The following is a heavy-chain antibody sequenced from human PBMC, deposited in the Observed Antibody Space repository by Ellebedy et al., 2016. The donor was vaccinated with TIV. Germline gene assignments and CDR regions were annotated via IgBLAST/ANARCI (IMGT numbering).Heavy chain of an antibody. J-gene: IGHJ4*01. D-gene: IGHD6-19*01. CDR2: IDWDDDK. CDR1: GFSLSTSGVS. CDR3: ARIKLEGSSGWALDY. V-gene: IGHV2-70*10. Sequence: SGPTLVKPTQTLTLTCTFPGFSLSTSGVSVSWIRQPPGKALEWIARIDWDDDKYYSTSLRTRLTISKDTSKNQVSLTMTNVDPVDTATYYCARIKLEGSSGWALDYWGHGTLVTVSS.